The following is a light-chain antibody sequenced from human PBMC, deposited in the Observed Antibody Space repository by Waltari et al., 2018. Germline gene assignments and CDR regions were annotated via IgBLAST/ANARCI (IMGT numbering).Light chain of an antibody. J-gene: IGKJ4*01. CDR3: QQYDYSFT. V-gene: IGKV3-20*01. Sequence: EIVFPQSPGTLSLSPGERATLSCRASQSVSSTYLAWYQQKPGQAPRLLIYGTSTRATGIPDRFSGSGSGTDFTLTISRLEREDFAVDYGQQYDYSFTFGGGTRVEIK. CDR2: GTS. CDR1: QSVSSTY.